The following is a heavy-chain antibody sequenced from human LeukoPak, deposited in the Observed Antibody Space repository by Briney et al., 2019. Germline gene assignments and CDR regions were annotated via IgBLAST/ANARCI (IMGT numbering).Heavy chain of an antibody. CDR3: ARRPYCDGSGGYYFAP. V-gene: IGHV4-39*01. J-gene: IGHJ4*02. Sequence: SETPSLTSTVPGGSISSSSYSWGWIRQPPGKGLEWLGSIYYSGSTYYNPSLKSRVAISVDTSKNQFSLKLSSVTAEDKAIYYCARRPYCDGSGGYYFAPWGQGTLVTVS. CDR1: GGSISSSSYS. D-gene: IGHD3-10*01. CDR2: IYYSGST.